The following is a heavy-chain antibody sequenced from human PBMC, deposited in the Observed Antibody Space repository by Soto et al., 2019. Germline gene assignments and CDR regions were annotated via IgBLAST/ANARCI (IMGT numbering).Heavy chain of an antibody. CDR2: IIPIFGTA. Sequence: SVKVSCKASGGTFSSYAIIWVRQAPGQGLEWMGGIIPIFGTANYAQKFQGRVTITADESTSTAYMELSSLRSEDTAVYYCTRYCSGGSCYSGSDWFDPWGQGTLVTVSS. D-gene: IGHD2-15*01. J-gene: IGHJ5*02. CDR3: TRYCSGGSCYSGSDWFDP. V-gene: IGHV1-69*13. CDR1: GGTFSSYA.